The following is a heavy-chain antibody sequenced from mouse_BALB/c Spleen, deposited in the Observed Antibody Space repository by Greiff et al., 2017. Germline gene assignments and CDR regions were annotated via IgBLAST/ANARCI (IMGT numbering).Heavy chain of an antibody. D-gene: IGHD1-2*01. Sequence: VQLQQSGPGLVAPSQSLSITCTVSGFSLTGYGVNWVRQPPGKGLEWLGMIWGDGSTDYNSALKSRLSISKDNSKSQVFLKMNSLQTDDTARYYCARDHYYGYYAMDYWGQGTSVTVSS. CDR3: ARDHYYGYYAMDY. V-gene: IGHV2-6-7*01. CDR1: GFSLTGYG. J-gene: IGHJ4*01. CDR2: IWGDGST.